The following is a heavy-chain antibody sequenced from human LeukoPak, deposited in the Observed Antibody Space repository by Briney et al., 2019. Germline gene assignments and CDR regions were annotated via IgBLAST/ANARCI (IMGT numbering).Heavy chain of an antibody. Sequence: GGSLRLSCAASGFTFSSYAMSWVRQAPGKGLEWVSGISGSDGSTNYADSVKGRFTISRENYKNTLYLQMNRLRAEDTAVYYCAAVDYYDSSGYYRDYWGQGTLVTVSS. CDR3: AAVDYYDSSGYYRDY. J-gene: IGHJ4*02. CDR1: GFTFSSYA. V-gene: IGHV3-23*01. D-gene: IGHD3-22*01. CDR2: ISGSDGST.